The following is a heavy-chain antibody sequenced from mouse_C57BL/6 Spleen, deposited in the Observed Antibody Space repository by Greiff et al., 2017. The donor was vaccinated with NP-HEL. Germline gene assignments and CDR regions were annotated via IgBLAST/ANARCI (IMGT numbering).Heavy chain of an antibody. J-gene: IGHJ4*01. D-gene: IGHD2-2*01. CDR1: GFTFTDYY. Sequence: EVKLQESGGGLVQPGGSLSLSCAASGFTFTDYYMSWVRQPPGKALEWLGFIRNKANGYTTEYSASVKGRFTISRDNSQSILYLQMNALRAEDSATYYCARWLRRDYYAMDYWGQGTSVTVSS. CDR3: ARWLRRDYYAMDY. CDR2: IRNKANGYTT. V-gene: IGHV7-3*01.